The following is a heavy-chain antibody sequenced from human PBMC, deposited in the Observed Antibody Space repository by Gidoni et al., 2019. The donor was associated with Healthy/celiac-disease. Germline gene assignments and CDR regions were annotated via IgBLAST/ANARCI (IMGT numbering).Heavy chain of an antibody. CDR3: ARGYGKTDKGAARY. CDR2: IWYDGSNK. D-gene: IGHD6-25*01. CDR1: GFTFSSYG. Sequence: QVQLVESGGGVVQPGRSLRLSWAASGFTFSSYGMHWVRQAPGKGLELVAVIWYDGSNKYYADSVKGRFTISRDNSKNTLYLQMNSLRAEDTAVYYCARGYGKTDKGAARYWGQGTLVTVSS. V-gene: IGHV3-33*01. J-gene: IGHJ4*02.